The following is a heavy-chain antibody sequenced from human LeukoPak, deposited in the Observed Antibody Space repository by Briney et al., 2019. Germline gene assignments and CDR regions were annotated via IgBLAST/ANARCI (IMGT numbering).Heavy chain of an antibody. J-gene: IGHJ4*02. CDR1: GFTFSSHA. V-gene: IGHV3-23*01. D-gene: IGHD6-19*01. CDR3: AKVYSSGWPYYFDY. CDR2: IASGGGT. Sequence: GGSLRLSCAVSGFTFSSHAMSWVRQAPGKGLEWVSAIASGGGTYCADSVKGRFTISRDNSKNTLYLQMNTLRAEDTAVYYCAKVYSSGWPYYFDYWGQGTLVTVSS.